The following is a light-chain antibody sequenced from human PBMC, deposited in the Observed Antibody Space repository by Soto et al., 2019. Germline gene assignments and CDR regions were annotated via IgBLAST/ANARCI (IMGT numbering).Light chain of an antibody. J-gene: IGKJ4*01. CDR1: QSINSY. CDR3: QQSYSSPLT. Sequence: DIHMTQSPSSLSASVGDIVTITCSASQSINSYLNWCQQKPGKAPNLLIYAASNLQSGVPSRFSGSGSGTDFTLTISSLEPEDFATYYCQQSYSSPLTFGGGTKVEI. CDR2: AAS. V-gene: IGKV1-39*01.